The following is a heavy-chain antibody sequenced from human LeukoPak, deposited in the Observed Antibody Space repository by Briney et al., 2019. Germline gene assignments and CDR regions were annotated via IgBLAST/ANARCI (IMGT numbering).Heavy chain of an antibody. J-gene: IGHJ4*02. CDR3: ARDLSPVVRASPMGY. D-gene: IGHD3-10*01. CDR1: GFTSTSYG. CDR2: ITYDGYYK. V-gene: IGHV3-30*03. Sequence: GGSLRLSCAASGFTSTSYGMHWVRQAPGKGLEWVALITYDGYYKYYSDSVKGRFTISSDTSKNTLYLQMNSLRAEDTAVYYCARDLSPVVRASPMGYWGQGTLVTVSS.